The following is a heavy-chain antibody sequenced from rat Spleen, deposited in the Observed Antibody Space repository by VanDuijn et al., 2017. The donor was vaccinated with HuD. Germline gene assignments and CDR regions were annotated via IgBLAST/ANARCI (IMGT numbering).Heavy chain of an antibody. CDR3: ARFITMMVPPMDA. CDR1: GFTFSDYN. Sequence: EVQLVESGGGLVQPGRSLKLSCAASGFTFSDYNMAWVRQAPKKGLEWVASISYDGSSTYYLDSVKGRFTISRDNAKSTLYLQMDSLRSEDTATYYCARFITMMVPPMDAWGQGASVTVSS. J-gene: IGHJ4*01. D-gene: IGHD1-12*02. CDR2: ISYDGSST. V-gene: IGHV5-7*01.